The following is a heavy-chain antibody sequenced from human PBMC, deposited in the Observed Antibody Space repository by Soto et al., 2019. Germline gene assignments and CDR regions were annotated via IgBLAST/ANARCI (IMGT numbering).Heavy chain of an antibody. J-gene: IGHJ4*02. V-gene: IGHV1-18*01. CDR1: GYGFSFG. D-gene: IGHD3-10*01. CDR3: ATYYFGSGSYYRFDT. Sequence: ASVKVSCKASGYGFSFGFSWVRQAPGQGLELMGWISASDGSSNSAQKFRPRIALTTDTSTNTAYMELLSLTSDDTAVYFCATYYFGSGSYYRFDTWGQGTLVTVSS. CDR2: ISASDGSS.